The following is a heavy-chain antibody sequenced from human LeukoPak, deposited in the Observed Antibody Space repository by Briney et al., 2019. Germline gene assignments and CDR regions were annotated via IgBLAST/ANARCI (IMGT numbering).Heavy chain of an antibody. CDR1: GGSFSGYY. CDR3: ARRITMVRGFNY. J-gene: IGHJ4*02. Sequence: SETLSLTCAVYGGSFSGYYWSWIRQPPGKGLEWIGEINHSGSTNYNPSLKSRVTISVDTSKNQFSLKLSSMTAADTAVYYCARRITMVRGFNYWGQGTLVTVSS. CDR2: INHSGST. D-gene: IGHD3-10*01. V-gene: IGHV4-34*01.